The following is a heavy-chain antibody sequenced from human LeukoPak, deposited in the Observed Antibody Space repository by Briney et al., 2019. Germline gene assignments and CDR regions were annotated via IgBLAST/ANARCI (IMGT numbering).Heavy chain of an antibody. CDR3: ARNSRYSFDI. V-gene: IGHV3-7*04. D-gene: IGHD4-11*01. J-gene: IGHJ3*02. CDR2: IKSDGSEE. Sequence: GGALRLSCAASGFTFSGYWMSWVRQAPGKGLEWVAHIKSDGSEEYYVDSVKGRFTISRDNAKNSLYLPMNSLRAEDTAVYYCARNSRYSFDIWGQGTMVTVSS. CDR1: GFTFSGYW.